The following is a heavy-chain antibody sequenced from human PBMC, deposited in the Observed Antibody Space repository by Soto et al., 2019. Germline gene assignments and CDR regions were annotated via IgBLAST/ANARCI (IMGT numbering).Heavy chain of an antibody. CDR2: ISGSGGST. CDR1: GFTFSSYA. J-gene: IGHJ4*02. D-gene: IGHD1-26*01. V-gene: IGHV3-23*01. CDR3: AKAGIVGASPATYFDY. Sequence: GGSLRLSCAASGFTFSSYAMSWVRQAPGKGLEWVSAISGSGGSTYYADSVKGRFTISRDNSKNTLYLQMNSLRAEDTAVYYCAKAGIVGASPATYFDYWGQGTLVTVSS.